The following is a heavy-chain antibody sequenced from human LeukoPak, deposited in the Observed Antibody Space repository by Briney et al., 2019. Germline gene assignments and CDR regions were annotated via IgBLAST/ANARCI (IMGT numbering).Heavy chain of an antibody. J-gene: IGHJ4*02. CDR2: ISWNSGSI. CDR1: GFTFDDYA. Sequence: GGSLRLSCAASGFTFDDYAMHWVRQAPGKGLEWVSGISWNSGSIGYADSVKGRFTISRDNAKNSPYLQMNSLRAEDTAVYYCARVGRGYSYGYWGQGTLVTVSS. CDR3: ARVGRGYSYGY. D-gene: IGHD5-18*01. V-gene: IGHV3-9*01.